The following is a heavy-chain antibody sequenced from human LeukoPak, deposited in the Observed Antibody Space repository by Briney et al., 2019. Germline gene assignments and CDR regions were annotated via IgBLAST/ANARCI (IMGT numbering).Heavy chain of an antibody. J-gene: IGHJ4*02. CDR3: ATGSSWYVDY. CDR2: IYTSGST. V-gene: IGHV4-61*02. Sequence: SQTLSLTCTVSGGSISSGSYYWSWIRQPAGKGLEWIGRIYTSGSTNYNPSPKSRVTISVGTSKNQFSLKLSSVTAADTAVYYCATGSSWYVDYWGQGTLVTVSS. D-gene: IGHD6-13*01. CDR1: GGSISSGSYY.